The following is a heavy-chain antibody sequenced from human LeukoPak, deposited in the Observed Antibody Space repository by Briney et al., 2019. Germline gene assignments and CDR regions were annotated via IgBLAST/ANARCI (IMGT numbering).Heavy chain of an antibody. CDR1: GFTFSSYE. Sequence: GGSLRLSCAASGFTFSSYEMNWVRQAPGEGLEGVSYISSSGSTIYYADSVKGRFTISRDNAKNSLYLQINSLRAEDTAVYYCASSDCSGGSCYYDYWGQGTLVTVSS. V-gene: IGHV3-48*03. J-gene: IGHJ4*02. CDR3: ASSDCSGGSCYYDY. D-gene: IGHD2-15*01. CDR2: ISSSGSTI.